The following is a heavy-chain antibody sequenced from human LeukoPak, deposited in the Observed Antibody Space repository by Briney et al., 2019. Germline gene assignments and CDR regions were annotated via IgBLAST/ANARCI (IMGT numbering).Heavy chain of an antibody. Sequence: GGSLRLSCAASGFTFSSYAMHWVRQAPGKGLEWVAVISYDGSNKYYADSVKGRFTISRDNSKNTLYLQMNSLRPEDTAVYYCAREVDSWGQGTLVTVSS. CDR3: AREVDS. CDR2: ISYDGSNK. J-gene: IGHJ4*02. V-gene: IGHV3-30*04. CDR1: GFTFSSYA.